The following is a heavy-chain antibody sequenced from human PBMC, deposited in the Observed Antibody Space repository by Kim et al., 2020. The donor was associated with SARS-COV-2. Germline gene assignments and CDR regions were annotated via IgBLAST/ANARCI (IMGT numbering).Heavy chain of an antibody. Sequence: SETLSLTCAVYGGSFSGYYWSWIRQPPGKGLEWIGEINHSGSTNYNPSLKSRVTISVDTSKNQFSLKLSSVTAADTAVYYCARKGRIAAARTYQDYWGQG. CDR3: ARKGRIAAARTYQDY. CDR1: GGSFSGYY. D-gene: IGHD6-13*01. J-gene: IGHJ4*02. CDR2: INHSGST. V-gene: IGHV4-34*01.